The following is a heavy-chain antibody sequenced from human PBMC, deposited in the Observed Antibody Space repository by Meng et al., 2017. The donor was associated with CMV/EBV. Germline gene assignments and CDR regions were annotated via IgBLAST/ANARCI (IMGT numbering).Heavy chain of an antibody. D-gene: IGHD1-26*01. CDR3: ASGIVAATYFDY. J-gene: IGHJ4*02. CDR1: GFTLRTYS. Sequence: SCAASGFTLRTYSMHWVRQAPGKGLEWVAVISYDGSNKYYADSVKGRFTISRDNSKNTLYLQMDSLRDEDTAVYYCASGIVAATYFDYWGQGTLVRLL. CDR2: ISYDGSNK. V-gene: IGHV3-30-3*01.